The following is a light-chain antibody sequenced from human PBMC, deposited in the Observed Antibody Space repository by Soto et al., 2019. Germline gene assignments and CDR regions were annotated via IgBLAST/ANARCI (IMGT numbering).Light chain of an antibody. Sequence: INSHKSPPLLSASYGDRVTICCRASQNIDIFLNWYHQKPGRAPNLLIYGASTLQDGVPSRFSGSGSGTDFSLTITSLQPEDFGTYYCQQSYSATPLTFG. CDR3: QQSYSATPLT. CDR1: QNIDIF. J-gene: IGKJ2*01. CDR2: GAS. V-gene: IGKV1-39*01.